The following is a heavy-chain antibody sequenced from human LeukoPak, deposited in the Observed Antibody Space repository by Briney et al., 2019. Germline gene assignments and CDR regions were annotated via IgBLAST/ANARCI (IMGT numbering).Heavy chain of an antibody. CDR3: ARGDSDYYYYGMDV. CDR2: INPNSGGT. V-gene: IGHV1-2*02. D-gene: IGHD2-21*02. Sequence: ASVKVSCKASGYTFTGYYMHWVRQAPGQGLEWMGWINPNSGGTNYAQKFQGRVTMTRDTSTSTAYMELSRLRSDDTAVYYCARGDSDYYYYGMDVWGQGTTVTVSS. CDR1: GYTFTGYY. J-gene: IGHJ6*02.